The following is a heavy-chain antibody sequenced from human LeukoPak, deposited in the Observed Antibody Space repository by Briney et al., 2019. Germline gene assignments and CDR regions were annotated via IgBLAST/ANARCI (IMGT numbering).Heavy chain of an antibody. D-gene: IGHD3-9*01. Sequence: PGGSLRLSCAASGFTFSDYHMSWIRQAPGKGLEWVSYISSSSDYTNYADSVKGRFTISRDNAKNSLYLQMNSLRAEDTAVYYCARDHWDILTGYYIDYWGQGTLVTVSS. V-gene: IGHV3-11*06. CDR3: ARDHWDILTGYYIDY. J-gene: IGHJ4*02. CDR1: GFTFSDYH. CDR2: ISSSSDYT.